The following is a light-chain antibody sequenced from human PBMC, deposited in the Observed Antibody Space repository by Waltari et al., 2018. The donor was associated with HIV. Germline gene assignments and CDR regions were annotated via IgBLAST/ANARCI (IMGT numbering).Light chain of an antibody. CDR3: SSYTSSRTTV. CDR1: SSDVRSYSY. CDR2: EVS. V-gene: IGLV2-14*01. J-gene: IGLJ2*01. Sequence: QSALTLPAPVSGSPGPSITISFSGSSSDVRSYSYFSWYQQYPGKAPKLMIYEVSQRPSGVSNRFSGSKSGNSASLAISGVQPEDESDYYCSSYTSSRTTVFGGGTKLTVL.